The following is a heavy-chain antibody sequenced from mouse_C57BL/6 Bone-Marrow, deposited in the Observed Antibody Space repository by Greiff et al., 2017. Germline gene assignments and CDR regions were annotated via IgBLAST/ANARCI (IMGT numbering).Heavy chain of an antibody. CDR1: GYTFTSYW. V-gene: IGHV1-69*01. CDR2: IDPSDSYT. CDR3: ARGEVYDGYPGDYFDY. J-gene: IGHJ2*01. D-gene: IGHD2-3*01. Sequence: QVQLKQPGAELVMPGASVKLSCKASGYTFTSYWMHWVKQRPGQGLEWIGEIDPSDSYTNYNQKFKGKSTLTVDKSSSTAYMQLSSLTSEDSAVYYCARGEVYDGYPGDYFDYWGQGTTLTVSS.